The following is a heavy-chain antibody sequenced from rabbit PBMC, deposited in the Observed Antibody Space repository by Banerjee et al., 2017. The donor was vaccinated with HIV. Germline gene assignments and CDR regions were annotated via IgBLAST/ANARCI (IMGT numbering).Heavy chain of an antibody. D-gene: IGHD6-1*01. J-gene: IGHJ4*01. CDR2: IAAGSGST. CDR3: ARETYGYVGYLDL. V-gene: IGHV1S45*01. Sequence: QEQLVESGGGLVQPEGSLTLTCTASGFSFSSSYYMCWVRQAPGKGLEWIACIAAGSGSTYYASWAKGRFSISRTSSTTVDLKMTSLTAADTATYFCARETYGYVGYLDLWGQGTLVTVS. CDR1: GFSFSSSYY.